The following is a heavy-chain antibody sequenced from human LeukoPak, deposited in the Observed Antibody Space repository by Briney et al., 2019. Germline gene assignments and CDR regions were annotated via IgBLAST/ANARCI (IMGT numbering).Heavy chain of an antibody. CDR1: GFTVSSNY. V-gene: IGHV3-66*02. CDR2: IYSGGST. CDR3: ARVAQEYYDFWSGYRDAFDI. Sequence: GGSLRLSCAASGFTVSSNYMSWARQAPGKGLEWVSVIYSGGSTYYADSVKGRFTISRDNSKNTLYLQMNSLRAEDTAVYYCARVAQEYYDFWSGYRDAFDIWGQGTMVTVSS. J-gene: IGHJ3*02. D-gene: IGHD3-3*01.